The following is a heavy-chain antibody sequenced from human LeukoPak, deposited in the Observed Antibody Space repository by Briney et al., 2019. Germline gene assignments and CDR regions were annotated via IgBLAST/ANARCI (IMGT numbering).Heavy chain of an antibody. CDR2: ISNNGGYT. D-gene: IGHD4/OR15-4a*01. CDR3: AREPRFLGLWRGAFDI. V-gene: IGHV3-23*01. J-gene: IGHJ3*02. CDR1: GFTFSSSA. Sequence: GGSLRLSCAASGFTFSSSAMSWVRQAPGKGLEWVSAISNNGGYTYYADSVQGRFTISRDNSKSTLCLQMNSLRAEDTAVYYCAREPRFLGLWRGAFDIWGQGTMVTVSS.